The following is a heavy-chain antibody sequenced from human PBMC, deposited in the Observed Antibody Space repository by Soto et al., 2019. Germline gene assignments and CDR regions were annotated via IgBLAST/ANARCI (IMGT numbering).Heavy chain of an antibody. D-gene: IGHD3-22*01. Sequence: QVQLVESGGGVVQPGRSLRLSCAASGFTFSSYGMHWVRQAPGKGLEWVAVISYDGSNKYYADSVKGRFTISRDNSKNTLYLQMNSLRAEDTAVYYCAKTEPPTYDSSGINFDYWGQGTLVTVSS. J-gene: IGHJ4*02. CDR3: AKTEPPTYDSSGINFDY. CDR2: ISYDGSNK. V-gene: IGHV3-30*18. CDR1: GFTFSSYG.